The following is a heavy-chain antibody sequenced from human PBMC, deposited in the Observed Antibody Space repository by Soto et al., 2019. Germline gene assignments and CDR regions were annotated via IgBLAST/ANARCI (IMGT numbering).Heavy chain of an antibody. Sequence: QVQLVQSGTEVKKPGASVKVSCKASGYTFTGYYIHWVRQAPGQRLEWMGYINPNSGGPNYAQKFQGRVTMTRATSISTAYMELSRLRSDDTAVYFCARDYWIGDRYYSGMAVWGQGTTVTASS. D-gene: IGHD3-3*01. CDR2: INPNSGGP. J-gene: IGHJ6*02. V-gene: IGHV1-2*02. CDR1: GYTFTGYY. CDR3: ARDYWIGDRYYSGMAV.